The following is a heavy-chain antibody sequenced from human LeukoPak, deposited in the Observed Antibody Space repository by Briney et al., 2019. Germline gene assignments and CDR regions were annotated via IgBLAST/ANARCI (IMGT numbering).Heavy chain of an antibody. D-gene: IGHD6-6*01. J-gene: IGHJ4*02. CDR2: ISSSGSTI. Sequence: GGSLRLSCAASGFTFSSYEMNWVRQAPGKGLEWVSYISSSGSTIYYADSVKGRFTISRDNAKNSLYLQMNSLRAEDTAVYYCARGTQSSFDYWGQGTLVTVSS. V-gene: IGHV3-48*03. CDR3: ARGTQSSFDY. CDR1: GFTFSSYE.